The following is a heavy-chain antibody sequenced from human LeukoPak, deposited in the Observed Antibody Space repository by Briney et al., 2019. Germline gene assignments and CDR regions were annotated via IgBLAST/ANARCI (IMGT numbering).Heavy chain of an antibody. CDR3: AKEQVDGYYGSSGSFDN. CDR2: IYTTGST. Sequence: SETLSLTCTVSGASISSGSDYWSWIRQPAGKGLELIGRIYTTGSTNYNPSLESRVTISLDTSKNQFSLRLTSVTAADTAVYYCAKEQVDGYYGSSGSFDNWGQGTLVTVSS. J-gene: IGHJ4*02. V-gene: IGHV4-61*02. D-gene: IGHD2-2*03. CDR1: GASISSGSDY.